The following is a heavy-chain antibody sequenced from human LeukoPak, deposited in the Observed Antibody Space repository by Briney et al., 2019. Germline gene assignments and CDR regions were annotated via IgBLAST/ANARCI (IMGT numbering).Heavy chain of an antibody. Sequence: SETLSLTCTVSGGSISSYYWSWIRQPAGKGREWIGRIYTSGSTNYNPSLKSRVTMSVDTSKNQFSLKLSSVTAADTAVYYCARDAYYDFWSGYPSFDYWGQGTLVTVSS. CDR3: ARDAYYDFWSGYPSFDY. V-gene: IGHV4-4*07. J-gene: IGHJ4*02. D-gene: IGHD3-3*01. CDR2: IYTSGST. CDR1: GGSISSYY.